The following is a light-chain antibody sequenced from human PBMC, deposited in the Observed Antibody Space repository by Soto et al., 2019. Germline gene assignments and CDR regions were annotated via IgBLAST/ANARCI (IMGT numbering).Light chain of an antibody. V-gene: IGKV1-5*03. CDR1: QSISSW. Sequence: DIQMTQSPSTLSASVGDRVTITCRASQSISSWLAWYQQKPGKAPKLLIYKASSLESGVPSRFSGSGSGTEFTLAISSLQPDDFATYYCQHYNSYPITFGQGIRLEIK. J-gene: IGKJ5*01. CDR2: KAS. CDR3: QHYNSYPIT.